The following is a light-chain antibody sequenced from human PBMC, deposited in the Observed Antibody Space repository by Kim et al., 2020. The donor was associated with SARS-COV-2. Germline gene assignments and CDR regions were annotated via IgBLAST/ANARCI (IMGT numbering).Light chain of an antibody. J-gene: IGLJ1*01. V-gene: IGLV2-23*02. Sequence: QSALTQPASVSGSPGQSITISCTGTSSDVGSYNLVSWYQQHPDKAPKLMIYEVSKRPSGVSNRFSGSKSGNTASLTISGLQAEDEADYYCCTYAGSRTYVFGTGTKVTVL. CDR3: CTYAGSRTYV. CDR1: SSDVGSYNL. CDR2: EVS.